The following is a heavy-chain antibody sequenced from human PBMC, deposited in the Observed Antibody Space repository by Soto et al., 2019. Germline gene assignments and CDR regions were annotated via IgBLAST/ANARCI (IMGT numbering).Heavy chain of an antibody. V-gene: IGHV3-33*01. CDR1: GFTFSNYG. CDR3: ASALETGDY. Sequence: QVQLVESGGGVVQPGRSLRLSCAASGFTFSNYGMHWVRQAPGKGPEWVAVIWYDGSNKDYADSVKGRFTISRDNSKNTLYLQKNGLRAEDTAVYYCASALETGDYWGQGTLGTV. J-gene: IGHJ4*02. D-gene: IGHD3-10*01. CDR2: IWYDGSNK.